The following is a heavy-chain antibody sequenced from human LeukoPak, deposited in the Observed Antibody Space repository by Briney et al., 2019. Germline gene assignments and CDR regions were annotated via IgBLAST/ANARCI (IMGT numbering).Heavy chain of an antibody. Sequence: GGSLRLSCGASGFTVRSSYMSGVRQAPGKGLEWVSVIYSGGSTYYADSVKGRFTISRDNSKNTLFLQMSSLRAEDTAVYYCAKDEGSSGYSVLDYWGQGTLVTVSS. CDR3: AKDEGSSGYSVLDY. CDR2: IYSGGST. V-gene: IGHV3-53*01. CDR1: GFTVRSSY. D-gene: IGHD3-22*01. J-gene: IGHJ4*02.